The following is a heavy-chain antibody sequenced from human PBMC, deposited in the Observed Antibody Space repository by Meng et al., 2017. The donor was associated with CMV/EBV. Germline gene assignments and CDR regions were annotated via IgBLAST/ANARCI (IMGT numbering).Heavy chain of an antibody. D-gene: IGHD2-2*01. V-gene: IGHV3-73*01. CDR1: GFTFSGSA. J-gene: IGHJ3*02. Sequence: GESLKISCAASGFTFSGSAMHWVRQASGKGLEWVGRIRSKANSYATAYAASVKGRFTISRDDSKNTAYLQMNSLKTEDTAVYYCASAGCSSTSCHKGDAFDIWGQGTMVTVSS. CDR2: IRSKANSYAT. CDR3: ASAGCSSTSCHKGDAFDI.